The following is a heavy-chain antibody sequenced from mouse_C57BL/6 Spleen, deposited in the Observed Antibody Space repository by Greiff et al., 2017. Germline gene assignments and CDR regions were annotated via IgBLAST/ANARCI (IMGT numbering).Heavy chain of an antibody. D-gene: IGHD1-1*01. CDR2: IDPSDSYT. Sequence: VQLQQSGAELVMPGASVKLSCKASGYTFTSYWMHWVKQRPGQGLEWIGEIDPSDSYTNYNQKFKGKSTLTVDKSSSTAYMQLSSLTSEDSAVYYGARRGYYGSSPHWYFDVWGTGTTVTVSS. CDR1: GYTFTSYW. V-gene: IGHV1-69*01. CDR3: ARRGYYGSSPHWYFDV. J-gene: IGHJ1*03.